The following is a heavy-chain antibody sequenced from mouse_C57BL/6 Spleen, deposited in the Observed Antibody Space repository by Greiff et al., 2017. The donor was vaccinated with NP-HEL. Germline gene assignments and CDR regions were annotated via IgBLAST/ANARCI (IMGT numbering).Heavy chain of an antibody. J-gene: IGHJ4*01. CDR2: IYPGGGYT. Sequence: QVQLKQSGAELVRPGASVKLSCTASGYTFTSYGISWVKQSPGQGLEWIGEIYPGGGYTYYNEKFKGKATLTVDKSSSTPYLQISSLTSEDSAIYYCARFLDHGYYAMDYWGQGTSVTVSS. CDR1: GYTFTSYG. CDR3: ARFLDHGYYAMDY. V-gene: IGHV1-81*01.